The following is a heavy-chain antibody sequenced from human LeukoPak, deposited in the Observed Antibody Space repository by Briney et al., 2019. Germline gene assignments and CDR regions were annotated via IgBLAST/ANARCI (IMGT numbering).Heavy chain of an antibody. D-gene: IGHD4-17*01. J-gene: IGHJ4*02. V-gene: IGHV3-15*01. CDR2: IKSKANGGTT. CDR3: ATRPPPYGDFYFDY. Sequence: SGGSLRLSCAASGLSFSNAWMTWVRQAPGKGLEWVGRIKSKANGGTTDYAAPVKGRFTISRDDSNTMVYLQMNSLTTEDTAVYYCATRPPPYGDFYFDYWGQGALVTVSA. CDR1: GLSFSNAW.